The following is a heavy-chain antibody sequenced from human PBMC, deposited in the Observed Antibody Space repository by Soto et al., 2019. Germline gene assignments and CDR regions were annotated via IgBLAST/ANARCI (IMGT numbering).Heavy chain of an antibody. CDR2: IYDRGNMY. D-gene: IGHD5-12*01. CDR3: GESGRAVATTFDY. J-gene: IGHJ4*02. CDR1: AGSITPGGHY. Sequence: PSETLSLTCTLSAGSITPGGHYCGWLRQYPGKGLEWIGHIYDRGNMYFYNPSLKSRVTIRASTSRNRFSVRLSSMRADDAAVYCPGESGRAVATTFDYWGQGTLVTVSS. V-gene: IGHV4-31*07.